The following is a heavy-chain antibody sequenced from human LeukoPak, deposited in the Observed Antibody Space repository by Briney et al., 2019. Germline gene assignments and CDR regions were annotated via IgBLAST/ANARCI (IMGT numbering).Heavy chain of an antibody. CDR3: AKDAQRGFDYSNSLEY. CDR1: GFTYSHFG. V-gene: IGHV3-33*06. J-gene: IGHJ4*02. Sequence: GGSLRLSCAASGFTYSHFGMHWVSQAPGKGLEWVAVIWSDGSEKYYGDAVKGRFTISRDNSRNTLYLQMNNLRDDDTAVYFCAKDAQRGFDYSNSLEYWGQGTLVIVSS. D-gene: IGHD4-11*01. CDR2: IWSDGSEK.